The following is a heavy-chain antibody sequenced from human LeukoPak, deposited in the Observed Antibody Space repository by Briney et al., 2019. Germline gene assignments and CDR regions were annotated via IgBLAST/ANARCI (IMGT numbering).Heavy chain of an antibody. CDR1: GGSISSGNYW. V-gene: IGHV4-31*03. Sequence: PSETLSLTCTVSGGSISSGNYWWSWIRQHPGKGLEWIGYIYYSGGTLYNPSLQSRASISVDTSKNQFSLRLNSVTAADTAVYYCAISDGYCSSTTCYNPFDYWGQGTLVTVSS. D-gene: IGHD2-2*02. CDR2: IYYSGGT. CDR3: AISDGYCSSTTCYNPFDY. J-gene: IGHJ4*02.